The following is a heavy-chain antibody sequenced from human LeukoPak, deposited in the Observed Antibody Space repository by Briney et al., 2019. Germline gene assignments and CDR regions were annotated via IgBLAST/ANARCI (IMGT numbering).Heavy chain of an antibody. CDR3: ARGYCSGGDCYEFDY. V-gene: IGHV1-2*02. Sequence: GASVKVSCKASGYTFTGYYMHWVRQARGQGLEWMGWINPNSGGTNSAQKFQGRVTMTRDTSISTAYMELSRLRSDDTAVYYCARGYCSGGDCYEFDYWGQGTLVTVSS. J-gene: IGHJ4*02. CDR1: GYTFTGYY. CDR2: INPNSGGT. D-gene: IGHD2-15*01.